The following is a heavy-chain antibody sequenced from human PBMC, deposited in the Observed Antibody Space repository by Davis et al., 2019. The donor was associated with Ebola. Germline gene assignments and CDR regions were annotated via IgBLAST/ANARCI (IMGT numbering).Heavy chain of an antibody. V-gene: IGHV5-51*01. CDR2: IYPGDSDT. Sequence: GESLKISCKGSGYSFTTYWIGWVRQMPGKGLEWMAIIYPGDSDTRYSPSFQGQVTISADKSISTAYLQWSSLKASDTAMYYCARKDTAMVSHFDYWGQGTLVTDSS. CDR3: ARKDTAMVSHFDY. CDR1: GYSFTTYW. J-gene: IGHJ4*02. D-gene: IGHD5-18*01.